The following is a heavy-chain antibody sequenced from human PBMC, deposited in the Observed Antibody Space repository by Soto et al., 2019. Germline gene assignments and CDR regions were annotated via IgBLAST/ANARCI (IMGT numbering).Heavy chain of an antibody. D-gene: IGHD3-10*01. Sequence: PSETLSLTCSVSGASIYNGGYFWSWIRQSPGKGLEWIGHIHNSGSPYNNPSLKSQVTISVDTSKNQFSLKLSSVTAADTAVYYCARYGSGSSVWFDPWGQGTLVTVSS. CDR2: IHNSGSP. J-gene: IGHJ5*02. CDR1: GASIYNGGYF. V-gene: IGHV4-30-4*02. CDR3: ARYGSGSSVWFDP.